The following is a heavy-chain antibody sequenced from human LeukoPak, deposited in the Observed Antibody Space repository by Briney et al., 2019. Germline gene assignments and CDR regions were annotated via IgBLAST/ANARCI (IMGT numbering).Heavy chain of an antibody. Sequence: GRSLRLSCAASGFTFSSCGMHWVRQAPGKGLEWVAVISYDGSNKYYADSVKGRFTISRDNSKNTLYLQMNSLRAEDTAVYYCAKDRDWYYFDYWGQGTLVTVSS. V-gene: IGHV3-30*18. J-gene: IGHJ4*02. CDR1: GFTFSSCG. CDR3: AKDRDWYYFDY. D-gene: IGHD5-24*01. CDR2: ISYDGSNK.